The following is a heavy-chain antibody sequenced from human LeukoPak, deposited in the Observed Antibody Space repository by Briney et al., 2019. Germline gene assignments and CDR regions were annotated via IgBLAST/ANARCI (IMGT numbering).Heavy chain of an antibody. J-gene: IGHJ4*02. CDR2: ISAYNGNT. Sequence: ASVKVSCKGSVYTFTSYGISWVRQAPGQGLEWMGWISAYNGNTHYAQKLQGRVTMTTDTSTSTAYMELRSLRSDDTAVYYCARRVATTDGDYWGQGTLVTVSS. V-gene: IGHV1-18*01. D-gene: IGHD5-12*01. CDR3: ARRVATTDGDY. CDR1: VYTFTSYG.